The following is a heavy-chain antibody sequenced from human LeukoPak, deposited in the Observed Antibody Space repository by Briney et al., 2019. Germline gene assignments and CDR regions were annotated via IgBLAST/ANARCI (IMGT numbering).Heavy chain of an antibody. J-gene: IGHJ5*02. V-gene: IGHV4-4*02. CDR1: GGSISSSNW. D-gene: IGHD3-3*01. Sequence: SETLSLTCAVSGGSISSSNWWSWVRQPPGKGLEWIGEIYHSGSTNYNPSLKSRVTISVDKSKNQFSLKLSSVTAADTAVYYCARGASTGYDFWSGYLNYWFDPWGQGTLVTVSS. CDR3: ARGASTGYDFWSGYLNYWFDP. CDR2: IYHSGST.